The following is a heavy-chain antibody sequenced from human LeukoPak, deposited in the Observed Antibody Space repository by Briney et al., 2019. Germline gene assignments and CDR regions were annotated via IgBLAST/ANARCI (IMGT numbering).Heavy chain of an antibody. J-gene: IGHJ4*02. D-gene: IGHD3-22*01. CDR1: GGSISSFY. CDR2: IYNTGTT. V-gene: IGHV4-4*07. CDR3: APSPPYYYDGSGFCFYCFDY. Sequence: SETLSLTCTVSGGSISSFYWTWIRQPAGKGLEWVGRIYNTGTTDYNPSLKSRVTMSVDRSKNQFSLKLSSVTAADTAVYFCAPSPPYYYDGSGFCFYCFDYWGQGTLVNVSS.